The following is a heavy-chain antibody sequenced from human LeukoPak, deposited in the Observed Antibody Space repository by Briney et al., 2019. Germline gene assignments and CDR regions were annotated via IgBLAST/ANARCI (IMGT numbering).Heavy chain of an antibody. V-gene: IGHV4-59*08. CDR3: ARVGSDWNDVRYNWFDP. D-gene: IGHD1-1*01. CDR1: GASINNNF. J-gene: IGHJ5*02. Sequence: PSETLSLTCTVSGASINNNFWTWIRQPPGKGLEWIGYIYSSGSANYNPSLKSRVIISGDTSKNQISLNLTSVTAADTAVYYCARVGSDWNDVRYNWFDPWSQGTLVTVSS. CDR2: IYSSGSA.